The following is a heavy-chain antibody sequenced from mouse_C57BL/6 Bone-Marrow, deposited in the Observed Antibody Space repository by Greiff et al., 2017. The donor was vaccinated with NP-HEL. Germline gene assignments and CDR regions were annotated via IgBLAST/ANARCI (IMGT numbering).Heavy chain of an antibody. D-gene: IGHD1-1*01. J-gene: IGHJ4*01. CDR1: GYTFTGYW. CDR2: ILPGSGST. CDR3: ASQIYYYGSSYVYYAMDY. V-gene: IGHV1-9*01. Sequence: VKLMESGAELTKPGASVKLSCKATGYTFTGYWIEWVKQRPGHGLVWIGEILPGSGSTNYNEKFKGKATFTADTSSNTAYMQLSSLTTEDSAIYYCASQIYYYGSSYVYYAMDYWGQGTSVTVSS.